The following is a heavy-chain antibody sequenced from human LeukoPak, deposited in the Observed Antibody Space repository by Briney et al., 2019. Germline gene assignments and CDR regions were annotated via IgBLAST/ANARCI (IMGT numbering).Heavy chain of an antibody. J-gene: IGHJ4*02. CDR3: TTELTTVTTAVDDY. Sequence: QPGGSLRLSCAASGFTVSSNYMSWVRQAPGKGLEWVSVIYSGGSTYYADSVKGRFTISRDNSKNTLYLQMNSLRAEDTAVYYCTTELTTVTTAVDDYWGQGTLVTVSS. V-gene: IGHV3-53*01. CDR2: IYSGGST. CDR1: GFTVSSNY. D-gene: IGHD4-17*01.